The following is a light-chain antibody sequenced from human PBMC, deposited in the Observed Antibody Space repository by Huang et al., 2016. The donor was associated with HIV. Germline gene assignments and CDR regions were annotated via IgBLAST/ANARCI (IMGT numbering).Light chain of an antibody. CDR3: QQSYKAPRT. J-gene: IGKJ2*01. Sequence: DIQITQSPSSLSASVGDRVIISCRASQSINKYLNWYQQMPGKDPKRLIYGASTLQRGVSSRFSGSVSGTDFTLTIGSLQPEDAATYYCQQSYKAPRTFGQGTLLEI. CDR1: QSINKY. V-gene: IGKV1-39*01. CDR2: GAS.